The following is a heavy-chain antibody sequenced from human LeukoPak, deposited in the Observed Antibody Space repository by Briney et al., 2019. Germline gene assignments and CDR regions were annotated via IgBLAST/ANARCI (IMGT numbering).Heavy chain of an antibody. J-gene: IGHJ4*02. Sequence: PSETLSLTCAVSGYSFSSNHWWGWIRQPPGRGLEWIGYIFYGGSTYYNPSLNSRVTMPVDTSKNQFSLRLSSVTAVDTAVYYCARIGPILGAAWVDYWGQGTLVSVSS. D-gene: IGHD3-3*02. V-gene: IGHV4-28*01. CDR3: ARIGPILGAAWVDY. CDR2: IFYGGST. CDR1: GYSFSSNHW.